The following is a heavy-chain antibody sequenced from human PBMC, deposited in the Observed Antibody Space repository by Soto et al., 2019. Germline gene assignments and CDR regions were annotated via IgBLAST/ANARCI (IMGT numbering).Heavy chain of an antibody. Sequence: ASCPTLGNPTQTLTLTCTFSGFSLTANGVGVAWFRQPPGKALEWLALIYWDGDVRYSPSLRSRITITKDTSKDQVFLTVTNLDPVDTGTYYWSHRLGSKGALFDTRGQRFLVTVSS. CDR2: IYWDGDV. D-gene: IGHD3-16*01. J-gene: IGHJ5*02. CDR3: SHRLGSKGALFDT. V-gene: IGHV2-5*02. CDR1: GFSLTANGVG.